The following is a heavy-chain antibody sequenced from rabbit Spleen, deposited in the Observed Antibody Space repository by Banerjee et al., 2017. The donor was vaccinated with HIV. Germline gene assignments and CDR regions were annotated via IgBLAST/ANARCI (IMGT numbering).Heavy chain of an antibody. CDR3: ARDTSSSFSTYGMDL. V-gene: IGHV1S40*01. CDR2: INGITGKA. CDR1: GFSFSAVHW. J-gene: IGHJ6*01. D-gene: IGHD1-1*01. Sequence: QSLEESGGDLVKPGASLTLTCTASGFSFSAVHWIYWVRQAPGKGLEWIACINGITGKAVYATWAKGRFTFSKTSSTTVTLQMTSLTVADTATYFCARDTSSSFSTYGMDLWGQGTLVTVS.